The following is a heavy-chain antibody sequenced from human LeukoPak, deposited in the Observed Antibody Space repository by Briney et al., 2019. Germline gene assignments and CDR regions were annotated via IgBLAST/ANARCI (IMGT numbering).Heavy chain of an antibody. J-gene: IGHJ4*02. CDR3: AKDIVVVVAATFDY. V-gene: IGHV3-23*01. Sequence: GGSLRPSCAASGFTFSSYAMSWVRQAPGKGLEWVSAISGSGGSTYYADSVKGRFTISRDNSKNTLYLQMNSLRAEDTAVYYCAKDIVVVVAATFDYWGQGTLVTVSS. D-gene: IGHD2-15*01. CDR2: ISGSGGST. CDR1: GFTFSSYA.